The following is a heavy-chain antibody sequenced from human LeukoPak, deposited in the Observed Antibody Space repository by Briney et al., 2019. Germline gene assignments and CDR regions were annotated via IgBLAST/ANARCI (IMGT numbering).Heavy chain of an antibody. Sequence: SETLSLTCTVSGGSISSYYWSWIRQPPGKGLEWIGYIYYSGSTNYNPSPKSRVTISVDTSKNQFSLKLSSVTAADTAVYYCARGQGSWYGYGTLLYWGQGTLVTVSS. CDR2: IYYSGST. CDR3: ARGQGSWYGYGTLLY. CDR1: GGSISSYY. J-gene: IGHJ4*02. D-gene: IGHD6-13*01. V-gene: IGHV4-59*01.